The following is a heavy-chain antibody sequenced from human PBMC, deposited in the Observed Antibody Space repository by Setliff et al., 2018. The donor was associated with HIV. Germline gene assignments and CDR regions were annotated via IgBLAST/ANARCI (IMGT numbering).Heavy chain of an antibody. Sequence: SETLSLTCTISGGSFGVYRWSWIRQSAGRGLEWIGRIDSSGTTDYKPSLKGRVAISVDTSRNQFSLRLSLVTAADTAVYYCARDSPAGGMWGRRFDPWGQGTQVTVSS. CDR2: IDSSGTT. D-gene: IGHD1-1*01. CDR1: GGSFGVYR. CDR3: ARDSPAGGMWGRRFDP. V-gene: IGHV4-4*07. J-gene: IGHJ5*02.